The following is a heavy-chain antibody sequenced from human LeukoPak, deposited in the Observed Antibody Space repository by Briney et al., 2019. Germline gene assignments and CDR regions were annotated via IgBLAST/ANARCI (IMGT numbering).Heavy chain of an antibody. J-gene: IGHJ4*02. CDR1: GNTFAGYY. Sequence: ASVKVSCKASGNTFAGYYVHWVRQAPGQGLEWMGWINAHNGATNYAQHFQGRVTMTTDTAVTTAYMDLDGLISDDAAVYFCARGPIGGLRKGFDIWGQGTLVTVSS. V-gene: IGHV1-2*02. CDR3: ARGPIGGLRKGFDI. CDR2: INAHNGAT. D-gene: IGHD1-26*01.